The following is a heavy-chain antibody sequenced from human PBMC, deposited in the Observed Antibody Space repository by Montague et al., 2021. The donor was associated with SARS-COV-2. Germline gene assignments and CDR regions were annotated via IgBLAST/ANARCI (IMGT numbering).Heavy chain of an antibody. CDR1: GGSISSSSYY. CDR3: ARRERLLWFGELFFAFDI. CDR2: IYYSGGT. Sequence: SETLSLTCTVSGGSISSSSYYWGWIRQPPGKGLEWIGSIYYSGGTYYNPSLKSRVTISVDTSKNQFSLKLSSVTAADTAVYYCARRERLLWFGELFFAFDIWGQGTMVTVSS. J-gene: IGHJ3*02. V-gene: IGHV4-39*01. D-gene: IGHD3-10*01.